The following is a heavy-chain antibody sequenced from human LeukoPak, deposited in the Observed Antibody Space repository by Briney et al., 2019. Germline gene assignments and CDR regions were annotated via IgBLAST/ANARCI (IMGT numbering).Heavy chain of an antibody. CDR2: IYYSGST. Sequence: SQTLSLTCTVSGGSISSNGYYWSWIRQHRGKGLEWIGYIYYSGSTYYNPSLKSRVAISVDTSKNQFSLKLSSLTAADTAAYYCARDPWGGGFDYWGQGTLVTVSS. CDR3: ARDPWGGGFDY. D-gene: IGHD3-10*01. V-gene: IGHV4-31*03. J-gene: IGHJ4*02. CDR1: GGSISSNGYY.